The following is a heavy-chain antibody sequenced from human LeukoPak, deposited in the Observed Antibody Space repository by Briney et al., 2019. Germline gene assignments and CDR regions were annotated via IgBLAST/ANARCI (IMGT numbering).Heavy chain of an antibody. V-gene: IGHV4-59*08. D-gene: IGHD1-26*01. J-gene: IGHJ5*02. CDR1: GXSITNSY. CDR2: IYYTGST. Sequence: SETLSLTCSVSGXSITNSYWSWIRQPPGKGLESIGYIYYTGSTTYSPSYKSRVTISVDTSRNQISLELTSVTAADTAVYYCARHVAVGETAWGQGTLVTVFS. CDR3: ARHVAVGETA.